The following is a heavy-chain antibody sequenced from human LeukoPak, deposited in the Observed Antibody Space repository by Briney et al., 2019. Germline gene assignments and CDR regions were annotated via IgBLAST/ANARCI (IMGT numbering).Heavy chain of an antibody. CDR1: GGSISGNH. CDR2: IYYSEIT. Sequence: SETLSLTCTVSGGSISGNHWSWIRQPPREGLGWIGYIYYSEITTYNPSLKSRVTISVDTSKNQFSLKLSSVTAADTAVYYCARSNLYGSGSYYFDYWGQGTLVTVSS. V-gene: IGHV4-59*08. CDR3: ARSNLYGSGSYYFDY. J-gene: IGHJ4*02. D-gene: IGHD3-10*01.